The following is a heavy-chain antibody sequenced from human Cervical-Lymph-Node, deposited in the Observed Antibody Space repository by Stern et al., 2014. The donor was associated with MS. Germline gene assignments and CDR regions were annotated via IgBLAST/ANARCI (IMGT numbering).Heavy chain of an antibody. CDR2: IYTSGST. J-gene: IGHJ4*02. CDR1: GGPISSGTYY. D-gene: IGHD2-15*01. CDR3: ARGRNGFGYDS. Sequence: QVQLQESGPGLVKPSQTLSLTCTVSGGPISSGTYYWSWIRQPAGKGLEWIGRIYTSGSTDYTSSLKSRVTNSVDMSKTQLSLGLTQLTAADTAVYYCARGRNGFGYDSWGQGTLATVSP. V-gene: IGHV4-61*02.